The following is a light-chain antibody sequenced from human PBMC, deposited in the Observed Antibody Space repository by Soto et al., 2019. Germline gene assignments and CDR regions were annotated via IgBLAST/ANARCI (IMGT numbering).Light chain of an antibody. CDR2: DVT. CDR1: SSDVGDYTY. CDR3: SSYSSSNTHVV. V-gene: IGLV2-14*03. J-gene: IGLJ2*01. Sequence: QSVLTQPASVSGSPGQSITISCTGTSSDVGDYTYVSWYQQHPGKAPKLMIYDVTYRPSGVSNRFSGSKSGNTASLSISGLQPEDEANYYFSSYSSSNTHVVFGGGTKLTVL.